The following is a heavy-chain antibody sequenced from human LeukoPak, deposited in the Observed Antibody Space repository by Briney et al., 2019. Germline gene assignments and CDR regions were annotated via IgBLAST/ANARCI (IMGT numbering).Heavy chain of an antibody. CDR1: GFTFSSYG. CDR3: AFYRGAHSYFAY. D-gene: IGHD2/OR15-2a*01. CDR2: ISYDGSNK. J-gene: IGHJ4*02. V-gene: IGHV3-30*03. Sequence: PGGSLRLSCAASGFTFSSYGMHWVRQAPGKGLEWVALISYDGSNKNYADSAKGRFTISRDNSKNTVNLQMNSLRAEDTAVYYCAFYRGAHSYFAYWGQGTLVTVSS.